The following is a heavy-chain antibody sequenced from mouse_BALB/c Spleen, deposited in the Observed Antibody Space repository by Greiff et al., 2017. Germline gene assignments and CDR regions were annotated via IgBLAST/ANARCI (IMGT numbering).Heavy chain of an antibody. J-gene: IGHJ2*01. D-gene: IGHD1-1*01. Sequence: EVKLMESGPGLAKPSQSLSLTCSVTGYSITSGYYWNWIRQFPGNKLEWMGYISYDGSNNYNPSLKNRISITRDTSKNQFFLKLNSVTTEDTATYYCARGGYYGYSDYWGQGTTLTVSS. CDR3: ARGGYYGYSDY. CDR1: GYSITSGYY. V-gene: IGHV3-6*02. CDR2: ISYDGSN.